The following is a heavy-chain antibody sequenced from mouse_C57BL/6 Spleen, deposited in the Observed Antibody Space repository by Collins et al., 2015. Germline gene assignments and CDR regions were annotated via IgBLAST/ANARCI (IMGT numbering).Heavy chain of an antibody. V-gene: IGHV9-3*01. CDR2: INTHSGVP. CDR3: ARHGSIYGWDFDV. J-gene: IGHJ1*03. CDR1: GYTFTTYG. Sequence: VKISCKASGYTFTTYGMSWVKQAPGKGLKWMGWINTHSGVPTYADDFKGRFAFSLETSASAAYLQINNLKNEDTATYFCARHGSIYGWDFDVVGHRDHGHR. D-gene: IGHD1-1*01.